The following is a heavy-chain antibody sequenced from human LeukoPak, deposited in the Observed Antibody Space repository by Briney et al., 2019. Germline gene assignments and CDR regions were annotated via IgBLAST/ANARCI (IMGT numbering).Heavy chain of an antibody. V-gene: IGHV4-59*01. CDR1: GGSISSYY. CDR3: ASGGYCSSTSCYPNWFDP. CDR2: ISYSGST. D-gene: IGHD2-2*01. Sequence: SSETLSLTCTVSGGSISSYYWSWIRQPPGKGLEWIGYISYSGSTNCNPSLKSRVTISLDTPKNQFSLKLSSVTAADTALYYCASGGYCSSTSCYPNWFDPWGQGTLVTVSS. J-gene: IGHJ5*02.